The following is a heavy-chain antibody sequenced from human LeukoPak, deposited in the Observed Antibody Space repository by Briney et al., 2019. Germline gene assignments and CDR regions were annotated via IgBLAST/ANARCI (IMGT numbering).Heavy chain of an antibody. CDR2: IRYDGSIK. V-gene: IGHV3-30*02. Sequence: TEGSLRLSCAASGFTFRNYGMHWVRLAPGKGLEWVAFIRYDGSIKYYVDSVKGRFTVSRDNSKNTLYLQMNSLRAEDTAVYYCAKDVNVGGDYFDYWGQGTLVTVSS. J-gene: IGHJ4*02. CDR1: GFTFRNYG. D-gene: IGHD3-10*01. CDR3: AKDVNVGGDYFDY.